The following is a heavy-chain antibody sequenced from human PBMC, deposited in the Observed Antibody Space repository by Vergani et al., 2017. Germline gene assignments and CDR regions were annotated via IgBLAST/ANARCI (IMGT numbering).Heavy chain of an antibody. D-gene: IGHD4-17*01. CDR1: GFTFGDYY. J-gene: IGHJ4*02. Sequence: EVHLEESGGGLVQPGGSLRLSCAASGFTFGDYYMAWIRLAPGKGLVWVSRISGDGDMTKYADSVQGRFTISRDNTKNTLFLQMNSLRADDTAVYYCITGTTEPYWGQGTLVTVSS. CDR2: ISGDGDMT. V-gene: IGHV3-74*03. CDR3: ITGTTEPY.